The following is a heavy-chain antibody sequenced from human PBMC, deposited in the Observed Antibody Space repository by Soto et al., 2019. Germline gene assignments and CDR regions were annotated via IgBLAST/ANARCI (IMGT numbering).Heavy chain of an antibody. J-gene: IGHJ6*02. CDR3: ARGGPYGDYYYYGMHX. V-gene: IGHV1-18*01. CDR2: ISAYNGNT. CDR1: GYTFTSYG. D-gene: IGHD4-17*01. Sequence: SLKVSCKASGYTFTSYGISWVRQAPGQGLEWMGWISAYNGNTNYAQKLQGRVTMTTDTSTSTAYMELRSLRSDDTAVYYCARGGPYGDYYYYGMHXWGQGTTFTVS.